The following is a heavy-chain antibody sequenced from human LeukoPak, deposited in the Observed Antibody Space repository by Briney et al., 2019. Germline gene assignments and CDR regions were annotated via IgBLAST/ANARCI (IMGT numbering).Heavy chain of an antibody. V-gene: IGHV4-34*01. J-gene: IGHJ4*02. CDR2: INHSGST. CDR3: ASSHYYDSSGYYY. D-gene: IGHD3-22*01. Sequence: PSETLSLTCAVYGGSFSGYYWSWIRQPPGKGLEWIGEINHSGSTNYNPSLKSRVTISVDTSKNRFSLKPSSVTAADTAVYYCASSHYYDSSGYYYWGQGTLVTVSS. CDR1: GGSFSGYY.